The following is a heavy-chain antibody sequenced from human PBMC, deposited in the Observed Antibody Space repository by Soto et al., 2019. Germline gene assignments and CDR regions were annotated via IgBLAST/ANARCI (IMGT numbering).Heavy chain of an antibody. D-gene: IGHD2-2*01. CDR2: ISAYTDNT. Sequence: GASVKVSCKASGYTFTNYGISWVRQAPGQGFEWMGWISAYTDNTNSAQKLQGRVTMTTDTSTSTAYMELRSLRSDDTAVYYCARGRFFSSSSCYLDIMAFCGQGTTVLGSS. V-gene: IGHV1-18*01. CDR3: ARGRFFSSSSCYLDIMAF. CDR1: GYTFTNYG. J-gene: IGHJ6*02.